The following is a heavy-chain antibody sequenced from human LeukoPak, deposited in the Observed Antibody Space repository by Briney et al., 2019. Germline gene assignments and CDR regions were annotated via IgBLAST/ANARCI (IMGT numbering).Heavy chain of an antibody. CDR2: IYHSGGT. CDR1: GGSISSSGYS. D-gene: IGHD4-11*01. V-gene: IGHV4-30-2*01. Sequence: SETLSLTCAVSGGSISSSGYSWSWIRQPPGKGLEWIGYIYHSGGTYYNPSLKSRVTISVDRSSNQFSLKLTSVTAADTAVYYCARTVTTTHFDYWGQGALVTVSS. CDR3: ARTVTTTHFDY. J-gene: IGHJ4*02.